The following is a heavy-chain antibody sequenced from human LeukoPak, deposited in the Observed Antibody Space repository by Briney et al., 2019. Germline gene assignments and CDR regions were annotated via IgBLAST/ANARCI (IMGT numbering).Heavy chain of an antibody. J-gene: IGHJ3*01. CDR1: GFTFSGFW. CDR2: INSDGSEG. V-gene: IGHV3-7*03. Sequence: GGSLRLSYAVSGFTFSGFWMSWSRQAPGKGLEWVASINSDGSEGYYADVVKGRFTISRDNAKNSLYLQINSLRAEDTAVYYCARSSYSSSSSVWGQGTMVTVSS. CDR3: ARSSYSSSSSV. D-gene: IGHD6-6*01.